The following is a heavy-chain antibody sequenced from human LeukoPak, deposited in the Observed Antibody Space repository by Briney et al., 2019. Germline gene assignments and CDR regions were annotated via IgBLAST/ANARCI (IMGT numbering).Heavy chain of an antibody. CDR3: AREAGYGMDV. D-gene: IGHD6-19*01. Sequence: QSGGSLRLSCAASEFTFSSYGMHWVRQAPGKGLEWVAVMSYDGSGKYYADSVKGRFTISRDNSKSTLYLQMNSLRAEDTAVYYCAREAGYGMDVWGQGTTVTVSS. J-gene: IGHJ6*02. CDR1: EFTFSSYG. CDR2: MSYDGSGK. V-gene: IGHV3-30*03.